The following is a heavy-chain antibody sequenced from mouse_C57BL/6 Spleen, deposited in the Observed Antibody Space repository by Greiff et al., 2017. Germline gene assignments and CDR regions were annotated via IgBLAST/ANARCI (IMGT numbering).Heavy chain of an antibody. Sequence: QVQLQQPGAELVMPGASVKLSCKASGYPFTSYWMHWVKQRHGQGLEWIGEIDPSDSYTNYNQKLKGKSTLTVDKSSSTAYMQLSSLTSEDSAVYYCASGRTTAPFDYWGQGTTLTVSS. CDR3: ASGRTTAPFDY. CDR1: GYPFTSYW. CDR2: IDPSDSYT. D-gene: IGHD1-2*01. V-gene: IGHV1-69*01. J-gene: IGHJ2*01.